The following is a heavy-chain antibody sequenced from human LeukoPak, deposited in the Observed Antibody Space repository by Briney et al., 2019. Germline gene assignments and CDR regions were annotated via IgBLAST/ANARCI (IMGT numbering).Heavy chain of an antibody. CDR1: GFTFDDYA. CDR2: ISWNSGSI. V-gene: IGHV3-9*01. D-gene: IGHD3-22*01. J-gene: IGHJ4*02. CDR3: ARGFYYDSSGIYDY. Sequence: PGGSLRLSCAASGFTFDDYAMHWVRQAPGKGLEWVSGISWNSGSIGYADSVKGRFTISRDNAKNSLYLQMNSLRAEDTAVYYCARGFYYDSSGIYDYWGQGTLVTVSS.